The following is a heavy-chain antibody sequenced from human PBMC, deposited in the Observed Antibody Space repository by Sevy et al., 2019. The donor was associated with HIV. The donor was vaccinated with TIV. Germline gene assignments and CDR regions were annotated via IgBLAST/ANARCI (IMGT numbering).Heavy chain of an antibody. D-gene: IGHD6-19*01. CDR1: GYSISSGYY. J-gene: IGHJ6*03. Sequence: SETLSLTCAVSGYSISSGYYWGWIRQPPGKGLEWIGSIYYSGNTYYNPSLKSRVTISVDTSKNQFSLKLSSVTAADTAVYYCARDLGSGWPDYYYYYMDVWGKGTTVTVSS. CDR2: IYYSGNT. V-gene: IGHV4-38-2*02. CDR3: ARDLGSGWPDYYYYYMDV.